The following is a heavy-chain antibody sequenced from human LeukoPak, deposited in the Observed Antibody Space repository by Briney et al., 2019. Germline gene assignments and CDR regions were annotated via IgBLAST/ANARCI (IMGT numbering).Heavy chain of an antibody. CDR1: GFTFSSYW. V-gene: IGHV3-7*03. CDR2: IKQDGSEK. Sequence: GGSLRLSCAASGFTFSSYWMSWVRQAPGKGLEWVANIKQDGSEKYYVDSVKGRFTISRDNAKNSLYLQMNSLRSEDTAVYYCARARDSSWYRAHDYWGQGTLVTVSS. J-gene: IGHJ4*02. D-gene: IGHD6-13*01. CDR3: ARARDSSWYRAHDY.